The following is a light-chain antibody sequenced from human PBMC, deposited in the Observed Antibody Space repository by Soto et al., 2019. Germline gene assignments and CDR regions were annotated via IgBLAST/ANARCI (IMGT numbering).Light chain of an antibody. CDR3: MSCRSRSSLV. CDR1: SSDVGGYNF. CDR2: EVN. Sequence: QSVLTQPASVSGSPGQSITISCTGTSSDVGGYNFVSWYQQHPGRAPKLMIFEVNNRPSGVSDRFSGSKSGNTASLTISGLQAEDEADYFCMSCRSRSSLVFGTGTKVTVL. J-gene: IGLJ1*01. V-gene: IGLV2-14*01.